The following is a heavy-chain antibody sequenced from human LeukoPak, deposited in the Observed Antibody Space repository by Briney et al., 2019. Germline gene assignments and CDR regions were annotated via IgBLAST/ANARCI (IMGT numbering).Heavy chain of an antibody. J-gene: IGHJ5*02. CDR3: ATGRLRLGELSNWFDP. Sequence: GASVTVSFKVSGYTLTELSMHWVRQAPGKGREWMGGFDPEDGETIYAQKFQGRVTMTEDTSTDTAYMELSSLRSEDTAVYYCATGRLRLGELSNWFDPWGQGTLVTVSS. V-gene: IGHV1-24*01. CDR2: FDPEDGET. D-gene: IGHD3-16*02. CDR1: GYTLTELS.